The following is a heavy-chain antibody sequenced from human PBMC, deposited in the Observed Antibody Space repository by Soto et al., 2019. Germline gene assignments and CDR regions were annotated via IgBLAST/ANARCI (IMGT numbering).Heavy chain of an antibody. CDR1: GLTVSRTQ. V-gene: IGHV3-53*01. J-gene: IGHJ4*01. D-gene: IGHD6-6*01. Sequence: GGSLRLSCAVSGLTVSRTQMSWVRQAPGKGLQWVSVIYSAGSTYYANAVKGRFTISRDISENKIFLELNGLTVDDTAVYYCARAREQEYSSSIFFDYWGRGTVVTVSS. CDR2: IYSAGST. CDR3: ARAREQEYSSSIFFDY.